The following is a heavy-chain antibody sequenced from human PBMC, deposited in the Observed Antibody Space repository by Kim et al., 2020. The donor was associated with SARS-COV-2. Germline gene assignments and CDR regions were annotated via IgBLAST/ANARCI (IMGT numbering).Heavy chain of an antibody. D-gene: IGHD2-2*01. CDR1: GGSISSSSYY. V-gene: IGHV4-39*02. J-gene: IGHJ5*02. CDR2: IDYSGST. Sequence: SETLSLTCTVSGGSISSSSYYWGWIGQPPGKGLEWIGSIDYSGSTYYNPSLKSRVTISVDTSKNQFSLKLSSVTAADTAVYYCARDIRGALRGIVVVPAATFDPWGQGTLVTVSS. CDR3: ARDIRGALRGIVVVPAATFDP.